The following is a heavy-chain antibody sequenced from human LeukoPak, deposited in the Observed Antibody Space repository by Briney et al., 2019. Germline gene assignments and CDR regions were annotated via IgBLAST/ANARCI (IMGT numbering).Heavy chain of an antibody. V-gene: IGHV1-18*04. J-gene: IGHJ4*02. CDR3: ARVRRIVVVTAIHLFDY. CDR1: GYTFTSYG. CDR2: ISAYNGNT. Sequence: GASVKVSCKASGYTFTSYGISWVRQAPGQGLEWMGWISAYNGNTNYAQKLQGSVTMTTDTSTSTAYMELRSLRSDDTAVYYCARVRRIVVVTAIHLFDYWGQGTLVTVSS. D-gene: IGHD2-21*02.